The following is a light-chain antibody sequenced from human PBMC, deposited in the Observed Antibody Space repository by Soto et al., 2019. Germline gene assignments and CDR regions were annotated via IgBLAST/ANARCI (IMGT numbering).Light chain of an antibody. Sequence: EKVMKPSPATPSVFPREKTTPSSRANPSVSSNLAWYQQKPGQAPRLLIYGASTRATGIPARFSGSGSGTEFTLTISSLQSEDFAVYYCQQYNNWPPTWTFGQGTKVDIK. V-gene: IGKV3-15*01. CDR1: PSVSSN. CDR3: QQYNNWPPTWT. J-gene: IGKJ1*01. CDR2: GAS.